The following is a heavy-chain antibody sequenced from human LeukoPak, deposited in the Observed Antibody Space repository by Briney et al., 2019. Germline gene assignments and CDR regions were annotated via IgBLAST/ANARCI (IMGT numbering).Heavy chain of an antibody. CDR3: ARDDSSGGYFDY. V-gene: IGHV4-34*01. J-gene: IGHJ4*02. D-gene: IGHD6-25*01. Sequence: PSETLSLTCAVYGGSFSGYYWSWIRQPPGKGLEWIGSIYYSGSTYYNPSLKSRVTISVDTSKNQFSLKLSSVTAADTAVYYCARDDSSGGYFDYWGQGTLVTVSS. CDR1: GGSFSGYY. CDR2: IYYSGST.